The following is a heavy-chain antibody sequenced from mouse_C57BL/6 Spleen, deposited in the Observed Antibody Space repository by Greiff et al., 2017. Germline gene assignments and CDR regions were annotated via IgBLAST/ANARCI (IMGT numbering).Heavy chain of an antibody. CDR2: IDPSDSYT. CDR3: ARGDGSRDYAMDY. V-gene: IGHV1-69*01. J-gene: IGHJ4*01. CDR1: GYTFTSSW. D-gene: IGHD2-3*01. Sequence: VQLQQPGAELVMPGASVKLSCKASGYTFTSSWMHWVKQRPGQGLEWIGEIDPSDSYTNYNQKFKGKSTLTVDKSSSTAYMQLSSLTSEDSAVSYCARGDGSRDYAMDYWGQGTSVTVSS.